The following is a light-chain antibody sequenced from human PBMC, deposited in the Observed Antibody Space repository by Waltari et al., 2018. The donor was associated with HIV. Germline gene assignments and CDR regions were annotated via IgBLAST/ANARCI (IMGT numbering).Light chain of an antibody. CDR1: NSDVGSYNR. J-gene: IGLJ3*02. Sequence: QSALTQPPSVSGSPGQSVTISCTGTNSDVGSYNRVSWYQLPPGTAPKLMIYEVNNRPSGAPDRFSGSKSGNTASLTISGLQAEDEADYYCSSYTSSSTLWMFGGGTKLTVL. CDR2: EVN. CDR3: SSYTSSSTLWM. V-gene: IGLV2-18*02.